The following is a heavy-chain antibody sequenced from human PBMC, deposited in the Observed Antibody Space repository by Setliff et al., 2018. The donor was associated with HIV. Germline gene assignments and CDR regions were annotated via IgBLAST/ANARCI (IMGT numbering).Heavy chain of an antibody. D-gene: IGHD5-12*01. CDR3: ARNYSPSGYSSAVDY. CDR2: IFYSGST. J-gene: IGHJ4*02. V-gene: IGHV4-39*01. Sequence: PSETLSLTCSVSGASISSSSYHWGWIRQPPGKGLEWIGNIFYSGSTYYNPSLKSRVNISVDTSKNQFSLSLSSVTAADTAVYYCARNYSPSGYSSAVDYWGQGTLVTVSS. CDR1: GASISSSSYH.